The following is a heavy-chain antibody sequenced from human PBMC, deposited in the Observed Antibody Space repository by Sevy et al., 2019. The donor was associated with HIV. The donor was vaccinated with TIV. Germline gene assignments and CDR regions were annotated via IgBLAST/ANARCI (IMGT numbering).Heavy chain of an antibody. CDR3: ARTGRQHCSGGSCYSWFDP. D-gene: IGHD2-15*01. Sequence: GGSLRLSCAASGFTFSSYSMNWVRQAPGKGLEWVSSISSSSSYIYYADSVKGRFTISRDNAKNSLYLQMNSLRAEDTAVYYCARTGRQHCSGGSCYSWFDPWGQGTLVTVSS. J-gene: IGHJ5*02. CDR1: GFTFSSYS. V-gene: IGHV3-21*01. CDR2: ISSSSSYI.